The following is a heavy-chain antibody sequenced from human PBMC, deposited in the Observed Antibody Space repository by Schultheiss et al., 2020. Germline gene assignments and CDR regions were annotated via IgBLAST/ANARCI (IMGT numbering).Heavy chain of an antibody. CDR1: GGSISSYY. J-gene: IGHJ4*02. V-gene: IGHV4-59*08. Sequence: SQTLSLTCTVSGGSISSYYWSWIRQPPGKGLEWIGYIYYSGSTNYNPSLKSRVTISVDTSKNQFSLKLSSVTAADTAVYYCARQKKLEPFDYWGQGTLVTVSS. CDR2: IYYSGST. D-gene: IGHD1-1*01. CDR3: ARQKKLEPFDY.